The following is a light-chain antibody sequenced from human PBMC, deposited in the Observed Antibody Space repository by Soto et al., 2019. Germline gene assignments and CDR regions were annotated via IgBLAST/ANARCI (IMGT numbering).Light chain of an antibody. V-gene: IGKV1-12*01. Sequence: DIQMTQSPSSVAASVGDRITITCRARQEIGGRVAWFQQKPGKAPQYLIQAASILQSGVPSRFSGSGSGTEFILTINNLQPEDFASYFCLQVYSFPRTFGLGTKVDIK. CDR1: QEIGGR. CDR2: AAS. CDR3: LQVYSFPRT. J-gene: IGKJ1*01.